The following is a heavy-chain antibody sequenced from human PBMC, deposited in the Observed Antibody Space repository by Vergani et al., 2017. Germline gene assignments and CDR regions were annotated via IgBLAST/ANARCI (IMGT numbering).Heavy chain of an antibody. CDR1: DFISNGHY. V-gene: IGHV4-4*07. Sequence: QVQLQESGPGLVKPSETLSLICDVFDFISNGHYWSWIRQPAGKGLEWIGRIYTSESTNYNPSLKSRVTMSVDTSKNQFSLKLSSVTAADTAVYYCAREYSSSVGFLAYWGQGTLVTVSS. J-gene: IGHJ4*02. CDR3: AREYSSSVGFLAY. CDR2: IYTSEST. D-gene: IGHD6-6*01.